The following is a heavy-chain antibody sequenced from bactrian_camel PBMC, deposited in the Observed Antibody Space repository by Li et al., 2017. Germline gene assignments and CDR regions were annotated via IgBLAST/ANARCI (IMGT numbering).Heavy chain of an antibody. V-gene: IGHV3S1*01. Sequence: HVQLVESGGGSVQAGGSLRLSCATSGYTWRTYSMGWFRQAPGKEREGVAATAIGSSTTDYADSVQGRFTISRDNAKNTVYLQLNSLKTEDMAMYYCAKDSGTSDYLARGTDFGYWGQGTQVTVS. CDR1: GYTWRTYS. J-gene: IGHJ6*01. CDR3: AKDSGTSDYLARGTDFGY. CDR2: TAIGSSTT. D-gene: IGHD4*01.